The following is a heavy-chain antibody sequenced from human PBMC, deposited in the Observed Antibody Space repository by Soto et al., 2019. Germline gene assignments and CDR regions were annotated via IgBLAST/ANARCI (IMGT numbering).Heavy chain of an antibody. J-gene: IGHJ6*02. CDR3: ARDRVYYYDSSGLYGMDV. D-gene: IGHD3-22*01. V-gene: IGHV3-33*01. CDR1: GFTFSSYG. Sequence: PWGSLRLSCAASGFTFSSYGMHWVRQAPGKGLEWVAVIWYDGSNKYYADSVKVRFTISRDNSKNTLYLQMNSLRAEDTAVYYCARDRVYYYDSSGLYGMDVWGQGTTVTVSS. CDR2: IWYDGSNK.